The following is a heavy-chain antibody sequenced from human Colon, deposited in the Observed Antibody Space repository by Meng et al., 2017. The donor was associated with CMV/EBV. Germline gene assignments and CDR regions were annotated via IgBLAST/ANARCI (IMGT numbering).Heavy chain of an antibody. CDR1: GFTFSYYA. CDR2: IPYDGNSE. J-gene: IGHJ4*02. V-gene: IGHV3-30*04. CDR3: VRGGRSMYQLVSVF. Sequence: GESLKISCEASGFTFSYYAMHWVRQAPGKGLEWVAVIPYDGNSEYYADSVKGRLTISRDTSKNTLYLQMNSLRPEDTAVYYCVRGGRSMYQLVSVFWGQGTLVTVSS. D-gene: IGHD2-2*01.